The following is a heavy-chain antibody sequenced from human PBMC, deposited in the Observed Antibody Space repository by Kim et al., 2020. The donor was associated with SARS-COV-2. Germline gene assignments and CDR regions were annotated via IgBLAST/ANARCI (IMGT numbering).Heavy chain of an antibody. CDR3: ARRTMGDY. D-gene: IGHD3-10*01. CDR2: IGGRGGST. CDR1: GFTFSNYA. V-gene: IGHV3-23*01. J-gene: IGHJ4*02. Sequence: GGSLRLSCAASGFTFSNYAMSWVRQAPGKGLEWVSTIGGRGGSTYYADSVKGRFTISRDNSKNTLYLQMVSLRAEDTAVYYCARRTMGDYWGQGTLVTVSS.